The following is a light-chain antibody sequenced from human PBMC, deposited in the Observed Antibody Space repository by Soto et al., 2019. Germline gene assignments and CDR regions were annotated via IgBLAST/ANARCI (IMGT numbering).Light chain of an antibody. CDR1: QSISSW. Sequence: DIQMTQSPSTLSASVGDRVTITCRASQSISSWLAWYQQKPGKAPKLLIYKASSLESGVPSRFSGSGSGTEFTITISSVQHADFATYYCQQYNRYPYTFGQGTKLEIK. J-gene: IGKJ2*01. CDR3: QQYNRYPYT. CDR2: KAS. V-gene: IGKV1-5*03.